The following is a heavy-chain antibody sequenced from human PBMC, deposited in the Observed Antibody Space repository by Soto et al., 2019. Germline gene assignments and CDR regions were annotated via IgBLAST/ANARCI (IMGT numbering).Heavy chain of an antibody. Sequence: ASVKVSCKASGYTFTGYYMHWVRQAPGQGLEWMGWINPNSGGTNYAQKFQGWVTMTRDTSISTAYMELSRLRSDDTAVYYCAREPTCISTSCYGYYYGMDVWGQGTTVTVSS. CDR1: GYTFTGYY. D-gene: IGHD2-2*01. CDR2: INPNSGGT. V-gene: IGHV1-2*04. CDR3: AREPTCISTSCYGYYYGMDV. J-gene: IGHJ6*02.